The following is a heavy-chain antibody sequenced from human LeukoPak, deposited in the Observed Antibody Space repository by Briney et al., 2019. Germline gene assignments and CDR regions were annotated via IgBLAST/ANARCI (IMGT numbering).Heavy chain of an antibody. CDR2: IYYSGST. CDR3: ARGPNLGYCSSTSSYTGYYGMDV. V-gene: IGHV4-31*03. J-gene: IGHJ6*02. Sequence: PSETLSLTCTVSGGSISSGGYYWSWIRQHPGKGLEWIGYIYYSGSTYYNPSLKSRVTISVDTSKNQFSLKLSSVTAADTAVYYCARGPNLGYCSSTSSYTGYYGMDVWGQGTTVTVSS. CDR1: GGSISSGGYY. D-gene: IGHD2-2*02.